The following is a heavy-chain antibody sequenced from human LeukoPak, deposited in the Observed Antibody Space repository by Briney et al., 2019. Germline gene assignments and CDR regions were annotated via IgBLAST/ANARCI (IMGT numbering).Heavy chain of an antibody. CDR1: GFTFTTYA. V-gene: IGHV3-23*01. CDR3: ARDSYWLGGTIGAFDI. CDR2: ISGSGGGT. J-gene: IGHJ3*02. D-gene: IGHD3-10*01. Sequence: PGGSLRLSCAASGFTFTTYAMSWVRQAPGKGLEWVSTISGSGGGTYYADSVKGRFTISRDNSKNTLYLQMNSLRGEDTAVYYCARDSYWLGGTIGAFDIWGQGTMVTVSS.